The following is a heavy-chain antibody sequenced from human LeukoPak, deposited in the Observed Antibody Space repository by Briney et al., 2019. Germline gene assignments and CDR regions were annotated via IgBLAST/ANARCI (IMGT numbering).Heavy chain of an antibody. V-gene: IGHV4-4*07. CDR1: GGSITSYY. CDR3: AREGRSSTPGY. J-gene: IGHJ4*02. D-gene: IGHD2-15*01. Sequence: SETPSLTCSVSGGSITSYYWTWVRQPAGKGLEWIGRISASGNTNYNPSLESRVTLSVDTSKNQFSLRLMSVTAADTAVYYCAREGRSSTPGYWGQGALVTVSS. CDR2: ISASGNT.